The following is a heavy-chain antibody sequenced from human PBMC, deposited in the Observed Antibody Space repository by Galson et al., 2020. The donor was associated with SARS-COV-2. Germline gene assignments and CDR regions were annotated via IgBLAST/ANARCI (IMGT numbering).Heavy chain of an antibody. CDR2: INHTDDIT. CDR3: AREWGDTSSSVVHY. D-gene: IGHD2-21*01. Sequence: ASVRVSFKASGNTFTSYSLHWVRQAPGQGLEWVGIINHTDDITAYAHKFQGRVTMTRDTSTSTVCTEFGSLRRKETAVYDCAREWGDTSSSVVHYWGRGSLV. CDR1: GNTFTSYS. J-gene: IGHJ1*01. V-gene: IGHV1-46*01.